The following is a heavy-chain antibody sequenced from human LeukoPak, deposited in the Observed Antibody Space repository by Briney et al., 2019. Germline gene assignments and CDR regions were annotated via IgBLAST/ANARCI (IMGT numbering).Heavy chain of an antibody. CDR2: ISSSGSTI. CDR1: GFTFSDYY. CDR3: ARVNPLPYYYYYMDV. J-gene: IGHJ6*03. V-gene: IGHV3-11*04. D-gene: IGHD1-26*01. Sequence: GGSLRLSCAASGFTFSDYYMSWIRQAPGKGLEWVSYISSSGSTIYYADSVKGRFTISRDNAKNSLYLQMNSLRAEDTAVYYCARVNPLPYYYYYMDVWGKGTTVTVSS.